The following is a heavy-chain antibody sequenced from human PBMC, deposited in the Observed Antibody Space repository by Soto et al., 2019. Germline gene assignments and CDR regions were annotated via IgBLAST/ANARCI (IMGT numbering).Heavy chain of an antibody. CDR1: GGSISNYY. Sequence: SETLSLTCTVSGGSISNYYWSWIRQHPGKGLEWIGYTYYSGSAYYNPSLKSRVTISVDTSKNQFSLKPTSATAADTAVYYCARDRRSYYSDGSGLDFWGQGTLVTVSS. V-gene: IGHV4-59*12. CDR2: TYYSGSA. CDR3: ARDRRSYYSDGSGLDF. D-gene: IGHD3-22*01. J-gene: IGHJ4*02.